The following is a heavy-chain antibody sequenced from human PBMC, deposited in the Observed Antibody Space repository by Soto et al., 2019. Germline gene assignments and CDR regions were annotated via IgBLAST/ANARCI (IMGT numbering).Heavy chain of an antibody. V-gene: IGHV4-30-4*01. J-gene: IGHJ6*02. CDR1: GGSISSGDYY. CDR2: IYYSGST. CDR3: ARASPDIAVAGYGMDV. D-gene: IGHD2-2*01. Sequence: SETLSLTCTVSGGSISSGDYYWSWIRQPPGKGLEWIGYIYYSGSTYYNPSLKSRVTISVDTSKNQFSLKLSSVTAADTAVYYCARASPDIAVAGYGMDVWGQGTTVTVSS.